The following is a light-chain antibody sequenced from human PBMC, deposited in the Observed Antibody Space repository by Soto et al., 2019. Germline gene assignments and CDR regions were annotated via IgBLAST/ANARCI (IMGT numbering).Light chain of an antibody. CDR2: DSS. V-gene: IGKV3-20*01. J-gene: IGKJ1*01. CDR1: QSLSSNF. Sequence: IILTQTPATLSFAPAETATLCSMASQSLSSNFLAWYQQKPGQPPRLLIYDSSTRATGFPDRFSGSGSGTDFTLTIIRLEPEDFAVYYCQQYDISPWTFGQGTKVDIK. CDR3: QQYDISPWT.